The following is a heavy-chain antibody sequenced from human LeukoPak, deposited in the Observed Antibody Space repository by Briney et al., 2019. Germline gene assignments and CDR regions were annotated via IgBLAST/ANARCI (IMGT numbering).Heavy chain of an antibody. J-gene: IGHJ3*01. CDR1: GFTFDDYA. CDR2: ISWNSGSI. V-gene: IGHV3-9*03. CDR3: ARVQYSRMSKGAFDL. Sequence: GRSLRLSCAASGFTFDDYAMHWVRQAPGKGLEWVSGISWNSGSIGYADSVKGRFTISRDNAKNSLYLQMNSLRDEDMALYYCARVQYSRMSKGAFDLWGQGTMVIVSS. D-gene: IGHD6-6*01.